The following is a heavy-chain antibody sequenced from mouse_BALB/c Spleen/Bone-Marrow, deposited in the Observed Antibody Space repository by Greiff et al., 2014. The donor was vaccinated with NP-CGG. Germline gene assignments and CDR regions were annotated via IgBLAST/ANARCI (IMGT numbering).Heavy chain of an antibody. J-gene: IGHJ3*01. CDR1: GYTFSSYW. Sequence: QVQLQQSGAELMKPGASVKISCKATGYTFSSYWIEWVKQRPGHGLEWIGEILPGSDSTNYNENFKGKATFTADTSSNTAYMQLNSLTSEDSAVYFCAGDSSDYLAWFAYWGQGTLVTVSA. CDR2: ILPGSDST. CDR3: AGDSSDYLAWFAY. D-gene: IGHD3-2*01. V-gene: IGHV1-9*01.